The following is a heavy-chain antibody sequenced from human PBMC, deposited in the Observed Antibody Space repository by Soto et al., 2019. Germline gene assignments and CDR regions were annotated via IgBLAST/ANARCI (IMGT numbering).Heavy chain of an antibody. CDR2: IYYSGST. J-gene: IGHJ4*02. CDR1: GGPISSYY. Sequence: SETLSLTCTVSGGPISSYYWSWIRQPPGKGLEWIGFIYYSGSTNYNPSLKSRVTISVDTSKNQFSLKLSSVTAADTAVYYCMLGSGWKDFDYWGQGTLVTVSS. V-gene: IGHV4-59*08. CDR3: MLGSGWKDFDY. D-gene: IGHD3-22*01.